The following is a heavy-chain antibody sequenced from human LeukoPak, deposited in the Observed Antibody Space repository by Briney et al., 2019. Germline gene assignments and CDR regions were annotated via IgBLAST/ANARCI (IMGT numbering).Heavy chain of an antibody. Sequence: SVKVSCKASGGTFSSYAISWMRQAPGQGLEWMGRIIPILGIANYAQKFQGRVTITADKSTSTAYMELSSLRSEDTAVYYCASGYSSGWARGYFQHWGQGTLVTVSS. J-gene: IGHJ1*01. CDR3: ASGYSSGWARGYFQH. CDR1: GGTFSSYA. V-gene: IGHV1-69*04. CDR2: IIPILGIA. D-gene: IGHD6-19*01.